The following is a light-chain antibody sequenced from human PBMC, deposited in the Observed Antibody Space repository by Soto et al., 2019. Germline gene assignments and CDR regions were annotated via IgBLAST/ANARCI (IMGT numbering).Light chain of an antibody. Sequence: DIVMTQSPDSLAVSLGERATINCKSSQSVLYSSNNKNYLAWYQQKPGQPPKLLIYWASTRESGVPDRFSASGSGTDFTLTITSLQAQDVAVYYCQQYYSSSSTFGQGTRLEIK. V-gene: IGKV4-1*01. J-gene: IGKJ5*01. CDR3: QQYYSSSST. CDR1: QSVLYSSNNKNY. CDR2: WAS.